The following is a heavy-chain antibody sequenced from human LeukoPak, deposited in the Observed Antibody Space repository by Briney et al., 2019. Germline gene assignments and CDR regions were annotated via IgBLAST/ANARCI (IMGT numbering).Heavy chain of an antibody. Sequence: PGGSLRLSCAASGFSFSSYSMNWVRQAPGKGLEWVAYIAYTGTIHYADSVRGRFAISRDNAKNSLYLELNSLRVEDTAVYYCARDPHALDYRGQGTRVTVSS. CDR2: IAYTGTI. J-gene: IGHJ4*02. CDR3: ARDPHALDY. CDR1: GFSFSSYS. V-gene: IGHV3-48*01.